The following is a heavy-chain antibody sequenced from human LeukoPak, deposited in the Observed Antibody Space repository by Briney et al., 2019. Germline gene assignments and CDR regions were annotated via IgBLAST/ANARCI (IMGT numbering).Heavy chain of an antibody. CDR3: AKVSASIAAAGVFDY. V-gene: IGHV3-9*01. CDR1: GFTFDDYA. Sequence: GGSLRLSCAASGFTFDDYAMRWVRQAPGKGLEWVSGISWNSGSIGYADSVKGRFTISRDNAKNSLYLQMNSLRAEDTALYYCAKVSASIAAAGVFDYWGQGTLVTVSS. J-gene: IGHJ4*02. D-gene: IGHD6-13*01. CDR2: ISWNSGSI.